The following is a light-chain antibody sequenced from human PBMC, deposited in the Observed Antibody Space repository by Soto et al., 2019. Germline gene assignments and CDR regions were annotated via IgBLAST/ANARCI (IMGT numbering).Light chain of an antibody. CDR3: QQYGSSLWT. CDR2: GAS. Sequence: EIVFTQSPGTLSLSPGERATLSCRVSQSVSSSYLAWYQQKPGQAPRLLIYGASSRATGIPDRFSGSGSGTDFTLTISRLEPEDFAVYYCQQYGSSLWTFGQGTKVDIK. V-gene: IGKV3-20*01. J-gene: IGKJ1*01. CDR1: QSVSSSY.